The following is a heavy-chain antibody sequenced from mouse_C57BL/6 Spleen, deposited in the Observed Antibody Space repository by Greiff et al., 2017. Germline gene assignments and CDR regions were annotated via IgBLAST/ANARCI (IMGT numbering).Heavy chain of an antibody. Sequence: QVQLQQPGAELVKPGASVKLSCKASGYTFTSYWMNWVKQRPGQGLEWIGVIDPGSGGTNYNEKFKSKATLTVDTPSSTAYMQLSSLTSEDSAVYYCATNNYRSRYWYFDVWGTGTTVTVSS. CDR1: GYTFTSYW. V-gene: IGHV1-55*01. D-gene: IGHD1-3*01. J-gene: IGHJ1*03. CDR3: ATNNYRSRYWYFDV. CDR2: IDPGSGGT.